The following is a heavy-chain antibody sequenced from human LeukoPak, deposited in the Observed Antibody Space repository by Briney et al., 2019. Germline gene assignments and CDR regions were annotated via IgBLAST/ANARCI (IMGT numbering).Heavy chain of an antibody. CDR3: ARVVGYNWNYQVDY. J-gene: IGHJ4*02. V-gene: IGHV1-18*01. D-gene: IGHD1-7*01. CDR2: INGYNGNV. Sequence: ASVKVSCKASGYTFSNYGISWARQAPGQGLEWMGWINGYNGNVNYVQRLQGRVTMTRDTPISTAYMELSSLRPDDTALYYCARVVGYNWNYQVDYWGQGTLVTVSS. CDR1: GYTFSNYG.